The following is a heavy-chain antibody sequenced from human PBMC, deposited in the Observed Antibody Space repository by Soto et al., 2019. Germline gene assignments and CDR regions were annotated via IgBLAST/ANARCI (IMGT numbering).Heavy chain of an antibody. Sequence: SETLSLTCTVSGGSISSGGYYWSWICQHPGKGLEWIGYIYYSGSTYYNPSLKSRVTISVDTSKNQFSLKLSSVTAADTAVYYCAREAHDSSGYYYPHCNYWGQGTLVTVSS. CDR3: AREAHDSSGYYYPHCNY. CDR1: GGSISSGGYY. V-gene: IGHV4-31*03. J-gene: IGHJ4*02. D-gene: IGHD3-22*01. CDR2: IYYSGST.